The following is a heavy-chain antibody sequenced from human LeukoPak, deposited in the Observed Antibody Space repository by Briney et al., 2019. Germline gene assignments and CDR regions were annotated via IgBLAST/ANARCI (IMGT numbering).Heavy chain of an antibody. CDR2: MNPNSGNT. V-gene: IGHV1-8*03. CDR1: GYTFTSYD. Sequence: ASVKVSCKASGYTFTSYDINWVRQATGQGLEWMGWMNPNSGNTGYAQKFQGRVTITRNSSISTAYMEWSSLRSEDTAVYYCARGTCSGGSCSPDYYYMDVWGKGTTVTVSS. CDR3: ARGTCSGGSCSPDYYYMDV. D-gene: IGHD2-15*01. J-gene: IGHJ6*03.